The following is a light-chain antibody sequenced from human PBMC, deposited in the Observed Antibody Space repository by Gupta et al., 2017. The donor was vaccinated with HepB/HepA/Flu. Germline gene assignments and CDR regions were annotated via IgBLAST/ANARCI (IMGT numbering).Light chain of an antibody. CDR3: SSFTSTTTTLVV. Sequence: QSALTQPASVSGSPGQSITISCTGTSSDVGGYNSVAWYQQYSGKAPKLLIYDVNVRPSGISTRFSGSKSGNSASLTISGLQTEDEADYFCSSFTSTTTTLVVFGGGTKLTV. V-gene: IGLV2-14*03. J-gene: IGLJ2*01. CDR2: DVN. CDR1: SSDVGGYNS.